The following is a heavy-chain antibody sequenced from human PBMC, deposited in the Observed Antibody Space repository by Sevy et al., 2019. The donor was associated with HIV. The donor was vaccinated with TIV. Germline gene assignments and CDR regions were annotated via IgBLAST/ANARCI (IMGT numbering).Heavy chain of an antibody. V-gene: IGHV1-24*01. CDR1: GYTLSQLS. CDR3: ATTKDYYESSGDPFDY. J-gene: IGHJ4*02. D-gene: IGHD3-22*01. Sequence: ASVKVSCKVSGYTLSQLSMHWVRLAPGKGLEWMGSFDPEDDETIYAQMFQDRVTMTEDTSTTTAYMELSSLRSEDTAVYYCATTKDYYESSGDPFDYWGQGTLVTVSS. CDR2: FDPEDDET.